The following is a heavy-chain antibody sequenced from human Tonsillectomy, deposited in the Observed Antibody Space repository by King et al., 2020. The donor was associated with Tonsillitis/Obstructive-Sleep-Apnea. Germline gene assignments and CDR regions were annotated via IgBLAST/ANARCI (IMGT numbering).Heavy chain of an antibody. CDR2: IYPGDSDT. CDR3: ARLPPSSSWYPRYNYYYMDV. D-gene: IGHD6-13*01. V-gene: IGHV5-51*01. J-gene: IGHJ6*03. Sequence: QLVQSGAEVKKPGESLKISCKGSGYSFTSYWIGWVRQMPGKGLEWMGIIYPGDSDTRYSPSFQGQVTISADKSISTAYLQWSSLKASDTAMYYCARLPPSSSWYPRYNYYYMDVWGKGTTVTVSS. CDR1: GYSFTSYW.